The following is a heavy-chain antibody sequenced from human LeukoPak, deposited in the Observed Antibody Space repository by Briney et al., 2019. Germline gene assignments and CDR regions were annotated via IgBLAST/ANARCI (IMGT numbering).Heavy chain of an antibody. D-gene: IGHD2-2*01. CDR2: IIPIFGTA. CDR3: ATQRRGVVPGLFDY. CDR1: GGTFSSYA. Sequence: GSSVKVSCKASGGTFSSYAISWVRQAPGQGLEWMGGIIPIFGTANYAQKFQGRVTITTDESTSTAYMELSSLRSEDTAVYYCATQRRGVVPGLFDYWGQGTLVTVSS. J-gene: IGHJ4*02. V-gene: IGHV1-69*05.